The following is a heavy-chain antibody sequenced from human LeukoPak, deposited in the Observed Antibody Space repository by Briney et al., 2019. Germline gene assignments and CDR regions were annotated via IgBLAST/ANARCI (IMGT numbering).Heavy chain of an antibody. J-gene: IGHJ3*02. D-gene: IGHD2-2*01. V-gene: IGHV4-34*01. CDR1: GGSFSGYY. CDR3: ARGPGTLGYCSSTSCYSRAFDI. Sequence: SETLSLTCAVYGGSFSGYYWSRIRQPPGKGLEWIGEINHSGSTNYNPSLKSRVTISVDTSKNQFSLKLSSVTAADTAVYYCARGPGTLGYCSSTSCYSRAFDIWGQGTMVTVSS. CDR2: INHSGST.